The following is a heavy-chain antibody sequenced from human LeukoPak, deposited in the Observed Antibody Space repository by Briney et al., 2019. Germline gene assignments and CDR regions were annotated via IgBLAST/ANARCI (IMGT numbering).Heavy chain of an antibody. CDR3: ARVPPNDYYYYGMDV. CDR2: IIPILGIA. CDR1: GYTFTSYA. J-gene: IGHJ6*02. V-gene: IGHV1-69*04. Sequence: ASVKVSCKASGYTFTSYAISWVRQAPGQGLEWMGRIIPILGIANYAQKFQGRVTITADKSTSTAYMELSSLRSEDTAVYYCARVPPNDYYYYGMDVWGQGTTVTVSS.